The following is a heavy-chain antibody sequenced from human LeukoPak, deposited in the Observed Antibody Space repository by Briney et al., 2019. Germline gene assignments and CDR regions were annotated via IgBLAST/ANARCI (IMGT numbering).Heavy chain of an antibody. V-gene: IGHV3-74*01. D-gene: IGHD4-23*01. CDR2: INSDGSST. Sequence: GGSLRLSCAASAFTFSNYWMHWVRHAPGKGLVWVSRINSDGSSTAYADSVKGRFTISRDNAKNTLYLQTNSLRAEDTAVYYCASAGHDYSGDFFDYWGQGTLVTVSS. J-gene: IGHJ4*02. CDR1: AFTFSNYW. CDR3: ASAGHDYSGDFFDY.